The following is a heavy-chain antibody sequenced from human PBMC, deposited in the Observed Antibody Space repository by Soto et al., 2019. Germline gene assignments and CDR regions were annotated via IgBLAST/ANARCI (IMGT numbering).Heavy chain of an antibody. CDR1: GFTFDDYA. J-gene: IGHJ3*02. CDR3: AKLLLSPHDAFDI. V-gene: IGHV3-9*01. CDR2: ISWNSGSI. Sequence: LRLSCAASGFTFDDYAMHWVRQAPGKGLEWVSGISWNSGSIGYADSVKGRFTISRDNAKNSLYLQMNSLRAEDTALYYCAKLLLSPHDAFDIWGQGTMVTVSS.